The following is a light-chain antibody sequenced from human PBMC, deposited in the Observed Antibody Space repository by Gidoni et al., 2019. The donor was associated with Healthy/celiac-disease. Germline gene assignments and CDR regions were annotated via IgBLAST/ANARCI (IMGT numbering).Light chain of an antibody. Sequence: DIQMTQSPSSLSASVGDRVTITCRASQSISSYLYWYQQKPGKAPKLLIYAASSLQSGVPSRFSGSGSGTDFTLTISSLQPEDFATDYCQQSYSTPLPITFGQGTRLEIK. CDR1: QSISSY. J-gene: IGKJ5*01. CDR3: QQSYSTPLPIT. CDR2: AAS. V-gene: IGKV1-39*01.